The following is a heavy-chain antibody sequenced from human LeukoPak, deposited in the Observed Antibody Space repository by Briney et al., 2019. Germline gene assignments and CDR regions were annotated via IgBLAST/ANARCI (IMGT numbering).Heavy chain of an antibody. CDR2: ISSDGSST. D-gene: IGHD6-6*01. J-gene: IGHJ4*02. CDR3: ARDQRVTGRPDIDY. Sequence: AGGSLRLSCAASGFTFRNHWMHWVRQTPGKRLVWVSRISSDGSSTTYADSVKGRFTISRDNAKNTLYLQMNNLRAEDTAMYYCARDQRVTGRPDIDYWGQGTLVIVSS. V-gene: IGHV3-74*03. CDR1: GFTFRNHW.